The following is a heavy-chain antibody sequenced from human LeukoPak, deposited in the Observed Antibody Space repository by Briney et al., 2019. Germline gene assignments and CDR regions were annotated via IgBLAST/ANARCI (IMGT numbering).Heavy chain of an antibody. CDR2: INWCGGRT. D-gene: IGHD3-10*01. CDR1: GFYFEYYG. Sequence: GGSLRLSCAASGFYFEYYGMIWVRHAPGKGVEGGSGINWCGGRTVYADSVKGRFTISRDNANNSLYLQMNSLRAQDTALFYCSRDRYGSGDYAFDIWGPGTMVT. V-gene: IGHV3-20*04. CDR3: SRDRYGSGDYAFDI. J-gene: IGHJ3*02.